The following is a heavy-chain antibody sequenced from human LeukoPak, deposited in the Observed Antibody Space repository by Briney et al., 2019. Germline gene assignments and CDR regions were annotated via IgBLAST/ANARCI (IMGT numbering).Heavy chain of an antibody. D-gene: IGHD6-13*01. J-gene: IGHJ3*02. CDR1: GGSISSGGYY. CDR2: IYHSGST. V-gene: IGHV4-30-2*01. CDR3: ARVVRYSWYAIRGDAFDI. Sequence: SQTLSLTCTVSGGSISSGGYYWSWIRQPPGKGLEWIGHIYHSGSTYYNPSLKSRVTISVDTSKNQFSLKLSSVTAADTAVYYCARVVRYSWYAIRGDAFDIWGQGTMVTVSS.